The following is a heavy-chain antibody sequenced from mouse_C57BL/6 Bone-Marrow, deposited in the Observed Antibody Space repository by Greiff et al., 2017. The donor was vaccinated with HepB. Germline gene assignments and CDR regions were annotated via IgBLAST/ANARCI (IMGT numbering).Heavy chain of an antibody. CDR2: ISDGGSYT. D-gene: IGHD2-1*01. V-gene: IGHV5-4*03. J-gene: IGHJ3*01. Sequence: EVMLVESGGGLVKPGGSLKLSCAASGFTFSSYAMYWVRQTPEKRLEWVATISDGGSYTYYPDNVKGRFTISRDNAKNNQYLQMSHLKSEDTAMYYCARRYGNYGFAYWGQGTLVSVSA. CDR3: ARRYGNYGFAY. CDR1: GFTFSSYA.